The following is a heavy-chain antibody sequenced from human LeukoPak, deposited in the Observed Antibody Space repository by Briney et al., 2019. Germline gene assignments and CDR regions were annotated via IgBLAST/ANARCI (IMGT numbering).Heavy chain of an antibody. Sequence: GRSLRLSCAAYAIRLSRDWMSWVSQDPGGGLEWVANIKQDESEKYYVDSVRGRLNIYRDDAQNSLYLRMNSLRAEDKALYYCATYSGVHHKTFDDWGRGTLVSVSS. CDR1: AIRLSRDW. V-gene: IGHV3-7*03. D-gene: IGHD1-26*01. J-gene: IGHJ4*02. CDR2: IKQDESEK. CDR3: ATYSGVHHKTFDD.